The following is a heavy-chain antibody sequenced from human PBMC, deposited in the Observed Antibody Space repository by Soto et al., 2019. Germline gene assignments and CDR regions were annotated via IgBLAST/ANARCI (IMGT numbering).Heavy chain of an antibody. V-gene: IGHV3-33*01. J-gene: IGHJ6*03. CDR1: GFTFSSYG. D-gene: IGHD2-2*01. CDR2: IWYDGSNK. Sequence: GGSLRLSCAASGFTFSSYGMHWVRQAPGKGLEWVAVIWYDGSNKYYADSVKGRFTISRDNSKNTLYLQMNSLRAEDTAVYYCARGGARYCSSTSCYFHMDVWGKGTTVTVSS. CDR3: ARGGARYCSSTSCYFHMDV.